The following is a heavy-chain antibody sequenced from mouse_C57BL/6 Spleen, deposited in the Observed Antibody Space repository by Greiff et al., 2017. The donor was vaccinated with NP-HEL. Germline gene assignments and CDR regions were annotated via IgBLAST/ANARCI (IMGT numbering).Heavy chain of an antibody. J-gene: IGHJ4*01. V-gene: IGHV1-82*01. CDR1: GYAFSSSW. CDR3: ARSYYYGSSSYYAMDY. CDR2: IYPGDGDT. D-gene: IGHD1-1*01. Sequence: QVQLKESGPELVKPGASVKISCKASGYAFSSSWMNWVKQRPGKGLEWIGRIYPGDGDTNYNGKFKGKATLTADKSSSTAYMQLSSLTSEDSAVYFCARSYYYGSSSYYAMDYWGQGTSVTVSS.